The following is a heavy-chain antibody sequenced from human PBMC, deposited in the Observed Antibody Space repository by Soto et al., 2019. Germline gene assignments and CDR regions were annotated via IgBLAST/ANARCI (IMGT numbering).Heavy chain of an antibody. J-gene: IGHJ4*02. V-gene: IGHV3-21*01. Sequence: EVQMVESGGGLVMPGGSLRLSCAASGVTFSNYYMNWVRQAPGKGLDWVSSITGDGSNVYYADSVRGRFTISRDNARNSLYLQMNSLRAEDTAVYYCAGTYDSLDYWGQGTLVTVSS. CDR2: ITGDGSNV. D-gene: IGHD3-22*01. CDR1: GVTFSNYY. CDR3: AGTYDSLDY.